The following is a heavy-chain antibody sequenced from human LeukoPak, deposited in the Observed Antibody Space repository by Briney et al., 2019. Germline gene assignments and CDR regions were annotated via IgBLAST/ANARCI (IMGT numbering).Heavy chain of an antibody. J-gene: IGHJ4*02. V-gene: IGHV1-18*01. CDR2: ISVYNGNT. Sequence: ASVKVSCKASGYTFTNYGISWVRQAPGQGLEWMGWISVYNGNTNYAQRLQGRVTMTTDTSTSTAYMELRSLRSDDTAVYYCASLREWELPQGYFDYWGQGTLVTVSS. CDR3: ASLREWELPQGYFDY. D-gene: IGHD1-26*01. CDR1: GYTFTNYG.